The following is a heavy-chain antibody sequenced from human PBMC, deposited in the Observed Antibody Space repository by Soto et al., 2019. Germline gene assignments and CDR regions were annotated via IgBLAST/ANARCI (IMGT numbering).Heavy chain of an antibody. V-gene: IGHV4-30-4*01. CDR1: GGSISSGDYY. J-gene: IGHJ4*02. D-gene: IGHD2-15*01. Sequence: KPSETLSLTCTVSGGSISSGDYYWSWIRQPPGKGLEWIGYIYYSGSTYYNPSLKSRVTISVDTSKNQFSLKLSSVTAADTAVYYCARVGAGVVVAAKLCYFDYWGQGTLVTVLL. CDR2: IYYSGST. CDR3: ARVGAGVVVAAKLCYFDY.